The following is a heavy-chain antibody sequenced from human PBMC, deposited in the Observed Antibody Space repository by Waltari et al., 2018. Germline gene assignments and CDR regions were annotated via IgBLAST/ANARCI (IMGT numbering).Heavy chain of an antibody. CDR1: GDSVSSNSAA. J-gene: IGHJ6*03. CDR2: TYDRSNWYN. CDR3: ARGRIYYMDV. Sequence: QVQLQQSGPGMVKPSQTLALTCAIPGDSVSSNSAARNWIRPSPSRGLGWLGRTYDRSNWYNDYAVSVKSRITINPDTAKNQVSLQRNSVTPEDTAVYYCARGRIYYMDVWGKGTTVTVSS. V-gene: IGHV6-1*01. D-gene: IGHD2-15*01.